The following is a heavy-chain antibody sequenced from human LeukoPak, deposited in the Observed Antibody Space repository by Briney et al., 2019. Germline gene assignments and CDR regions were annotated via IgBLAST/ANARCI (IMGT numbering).Heavy chain of an antibody. D-gene: IGHD3-22*01. CDR3: ARGSSLVLDKYYYDSSGYATGYMDV. V-gene: IGHV4-38-2*02. CDR2: IYHSGST. CDR1: GYSISSGYY. J-gene: IGHJ6*03. Sequence: PAETLSLTCTVSGYSISSGYYWGWIRQPPGKGLEWIGSIYHSGSTYYNPSLKSRVTISVDTSKNQFFLKLSSLTAADTAVYYCARGSSLVLDKYYYDSSGYATGYMDVWGKGTTVTVSS.